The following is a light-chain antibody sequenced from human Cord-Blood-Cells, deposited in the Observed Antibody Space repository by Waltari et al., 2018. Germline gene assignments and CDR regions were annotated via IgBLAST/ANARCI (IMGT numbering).Light chain of an antibody. CDR3: SSYTSSSTYV. J-gene: IGLJ1*01. Sequence: QSALTPPAPVSGSPGQSLTILCTGTRSHVDGYNHVSCYHQHPGKAPKLMIYPVSNGPSRVSKRFSVSKSGNTPSLTISGLQAEDVADYYCSSYTSSSTYVFGTGTKVTVL. V-gene: IGLV2-14*01. CDR2: PVS. CDR1: RSHVDGYNH.